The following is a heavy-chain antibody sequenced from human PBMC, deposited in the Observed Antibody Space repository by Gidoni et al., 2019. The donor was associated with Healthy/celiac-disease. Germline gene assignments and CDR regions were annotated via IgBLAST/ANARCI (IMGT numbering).Heavy chain of an antibody. CDR1: GFTFSSYA. D-gene: IGHD4-17*01. Sequence: EVQLLESGGGLVQPGGSLRLSCAASGFTFSSYAMSWVRQAPGKGLEWVSAISGSGGSTYYADSVKGRFTISRDNSKNTLYLQMNSLRAEDTAVYYCAKDLRRDYGGNSLDAFDIWGQGTMVTVSS. J-gene: IGHJ3*02. V-gene: IGHV3-23*01. CDR2: ISGSGGST. CDR3: AKDLRRDYGGNSLDAFDI.